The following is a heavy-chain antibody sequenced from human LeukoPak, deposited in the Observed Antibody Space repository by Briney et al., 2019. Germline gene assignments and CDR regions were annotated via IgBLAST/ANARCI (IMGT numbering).Heavy chain of an antibody. J-gene: IGHJ4*02. CDR2: ISTGGKST. CDR1: GFTFSNYW. Sequence: GGSLRLSCVASGFTFSNYWMLWVRQAPGKGLMWVSLISTGGKSTRYAESVKGRFTISRDNAKNALYLQMDILRVEDTAVYYCARRSIAAHSFDYWGQGTLVTVSS. V-gene: IGHV3-74*01. CDR3: ARRSIAAHSFDY. D-gene: IGHD6-6*01.